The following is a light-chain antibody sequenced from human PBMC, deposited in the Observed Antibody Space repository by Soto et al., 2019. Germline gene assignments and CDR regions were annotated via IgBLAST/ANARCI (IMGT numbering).Light chain of an antibody. CDR2: GAS. J-gene: IGKJ1*01. CDR1: QSVSSK. V-gene: IGKV3-15*01. CDR3: QQYNSWLWT. Sequence: EIVLTQSPGTLSVSPVEGATLSCRASQSVSSKLAWYQQKPGQAPRLLIYGASTRATGIPARFSGSGSGTEFTLIISSLQSEDSAVYYCQQYNSWLWTFGQGTKVDIK.